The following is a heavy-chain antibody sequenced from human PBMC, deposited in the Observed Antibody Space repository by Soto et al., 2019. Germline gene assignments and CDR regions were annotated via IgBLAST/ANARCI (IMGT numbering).Heavy chain of an antibody. D-gene: IGHD6-25*01. V-gene: IGHV3-73*01. Sequence: PGGSLRLSCAASGFTFSGSALHWVRQASGKGLEWVGRIRSKANSYATAYTASVKGRFTTSRDDSKNTADLQMNSLKTEDTAVYYCTGRYSSGYGTDVWGQGTTVTVSS. CDR3: TGRYSSGYGTDV. J-gene: IGHJ6*02. CDR1: GFTFSGSA. CDR2: IRSKANSYAT.